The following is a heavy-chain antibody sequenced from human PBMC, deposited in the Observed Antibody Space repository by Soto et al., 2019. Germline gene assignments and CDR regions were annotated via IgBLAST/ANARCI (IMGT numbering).Heavy chain of an antibody. J-gene: IGHJ6*03. D-gene: IGHD2-2*01. CDR1: GVSISKSSYY. Sequence: QLQMEESGPGLVKPSETLSLSCTVSGVSISKSSYYWGWIRQPPGRGLEWIGSIHSSGSTSYNPSLENRVTMSVDPSKNQVSLRLNSVTAADTAVYYCARLVIVPAAMSDYYMDVWGKGATVTVSS. V-gene: IGHV4-39*01. CDR2: IHSSGST. CDR3: ARLVIVPAAMSDYYMDV.